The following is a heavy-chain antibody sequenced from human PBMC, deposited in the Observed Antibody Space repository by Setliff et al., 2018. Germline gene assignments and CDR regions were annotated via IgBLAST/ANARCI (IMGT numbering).Heavy chain of an antibody. CDR3: ARARPATIAGVVPGVADFGIDV. J-gene: IGHJ6*02. Sequence: PSETLSLTCSVSSGSMRNYYWIWIWQPAGEGLEWIGRIYTSGSTNYNPSLKRRVTISLEMSKNQFSLTLSSVTAADTAVYYCARARPATIAGVVPGVADFGIDVWGQG. CDR1: SGSMRNYY. CDR2: IYTSGST. D-gene: IGHD2-2*01. V-gene: IGHV4-4*07.